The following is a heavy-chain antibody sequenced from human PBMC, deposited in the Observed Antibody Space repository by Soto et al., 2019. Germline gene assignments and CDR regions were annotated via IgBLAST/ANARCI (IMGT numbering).Heavy chain of an antibody. J-gene: IGHJ4*02. CDR3: ARDRIQIWLDY. CDR1: GFTFSSYS. CDR2: ISSSSSTI. Sequence: PGGSLRLSCAASGFTFSSYSMNWVRQAPGKGLEWVSYISSSSSTIYYADSVKGRFTISRDNAKNSLYLQMNNLRDEDTAVYYCARDRIQIWLDYWGQGTLVTVSS. V-gene: IGHV3-48*02. D-gene: IGHD5-18*01.